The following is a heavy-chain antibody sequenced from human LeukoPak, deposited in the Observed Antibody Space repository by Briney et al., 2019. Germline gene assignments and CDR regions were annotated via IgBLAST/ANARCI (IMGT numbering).Heavy chain of an antibody. J-gene: IGHJ4*02. CDR1: GFTFSSYG. D-gene: IGHD3-10*01. V-gene: IGHV3-33*01. Sequence: GGSLRLSCAASGFTFSSYGMHWVRQAPGKGLEWVAVIWYDGSNKYYADSVKGRFTISRDNSKNTLYLQMNSLRAEDTAVYYCARDFYVGSGSYYIGYWGQGTLVTVSS. CDR2: IWYDGSNK. CDR3: ARDFYVGSGSYYIGY.